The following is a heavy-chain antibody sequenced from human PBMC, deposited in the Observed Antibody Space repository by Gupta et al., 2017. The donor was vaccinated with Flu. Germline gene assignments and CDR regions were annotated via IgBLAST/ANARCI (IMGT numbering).Heavy chain of an antibody. D-gene: IGHD3-3*01. V-gene: IGHV5-51*01. Sequence: FSNCVISWVRQMHGKGLEWMALIYPGDYETIYTPAFQGQVTISDDESTSTADLQSSRRWADDTAIYYCARNNAVNNNWRHFWGEGTQVTVSS. CDR2: IYPGDYET. CDR1: FSNCV. CDR3: ARNNAVNNNWRHF. J-gene: IGHJ4*02.